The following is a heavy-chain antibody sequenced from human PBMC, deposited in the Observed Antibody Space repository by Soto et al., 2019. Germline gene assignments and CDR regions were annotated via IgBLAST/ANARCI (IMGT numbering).Heavy chain of an antibody. V-gene: IGHV4-31*03. D-gene: IGHD3-16*02. CDR3: ARGGGGYVWGSYRYPYYFDY. J-gene: IGHJ4*02. CDR2: IYYSGST. CDR1: GGSISSGGYY. Sequence: QVQLQESGPGLVKPSQTLSLTCTVSGGSISSGGYYWSWIRQHPGKGLEWIGYIYYSGSTYYNPSRKRRVPVSVDTSKNQFSRKLSSVTAADTAVYYGARGGGGYVWGSYRYPYYFDYWGQGTLVTVSS.